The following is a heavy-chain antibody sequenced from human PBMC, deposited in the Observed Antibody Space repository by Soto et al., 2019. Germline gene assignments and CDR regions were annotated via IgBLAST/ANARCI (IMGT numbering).Heavy chain of an antibody. D-gene: IGHD4-4*01. J-gene: IGHJ6*02. CDR1: GLTFSSYG. V-gene: IGHV3-33*01. CDR2: IWYDGSNK. Sequence: PGGSLRLSCAASGLTFSSYGMHWVRQAPGKGLEWVAVIWYDGSNKYYADSVKGRFTISRDNSKNTLYLQMNSLRAEDTAVYYCARDSVDYSNYIYYYYYGMDVWGQGTTVTVSS. CDR3: ARDSVDYSNYIYYYYYGMDV.